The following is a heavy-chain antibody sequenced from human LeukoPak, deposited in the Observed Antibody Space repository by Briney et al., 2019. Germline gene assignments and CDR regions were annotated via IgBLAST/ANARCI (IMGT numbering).Heavy chain of an antibody. CDR2: LSGSGGST. D-gene: IGHD2-8*01. CDR3: AKNAAGIVLMIYAPLDS. V-gene: IGHV3-23*01. J-gene: IGHJ4*02. CDR1: GITFGMYA. Sequence: GGSLRLSCAASGITFGMYAMSWVRQAPGKGLEWVSTLSGSGGSTYYADSVKGRFTISGDESKNTLSLQMNSLRPEDTAVYYCAKNAAGIVLMIYAPLDSWGQGTLVTVSS.